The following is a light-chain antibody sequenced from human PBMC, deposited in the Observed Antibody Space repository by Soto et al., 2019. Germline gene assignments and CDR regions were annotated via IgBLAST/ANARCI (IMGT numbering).Light chain of an antibody. CDR1: GSDVGAYNY. CDR2: DVS. Sequence: QSALTQPASVSGSPGQSITISCTGTGSDVGAYNYVSWYQQHPGKAPKLMIYDVSNRPSGVSNRFSGSKSGNTASLTISGLHAEDEADYYCSSYTRSSTLDVVFGGGTKLTVL. CDR3: SSYTRSSTLDVV. V-gene: IGLV2-14*01. J-gene: IGLJ2*01.